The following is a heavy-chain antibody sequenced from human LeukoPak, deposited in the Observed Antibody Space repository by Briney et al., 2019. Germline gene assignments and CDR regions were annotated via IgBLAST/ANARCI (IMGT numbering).Heavy chain of an antibody. CDR2: IIPILGIA. V-gene: IGHV1-69*04. D-gene: IGHD1/OR15-1a*01. J-gene: IGHJ4*02. CDR3: ARGGLTNTMNDY. CDR1: GGTFSSYA. Sequence: SVKVSCKASGGTFSSYAISWVRQAPGQGLEWMGRIIPILGIANYAQKFQGRVTITADKSTSTAYMELSSLRSEDAAVYYCARGGLTNTMNDYWGQGTLVTVSS.